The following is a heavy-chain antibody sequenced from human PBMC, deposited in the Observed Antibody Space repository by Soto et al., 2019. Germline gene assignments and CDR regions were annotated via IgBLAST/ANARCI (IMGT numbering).Heavy chain of an antibody. CDR3: AKDQARAASHGID. V-gene: IGHV3-30*18. CDR2: ISNDGSDK. Sequence: QVQLVESGGGVVQPGRSLRLSCAASGFTFNNYGMHWARQAPGKGLEWVAAISNDGSDKYYADSVKGRLTSSRDNSKNTVFLQMRSLRAEDTAVYYCAKDQARAASHGIDWGQGTMVTVSS. CDR1: GFTFNNYG. J-gene: IGHJ3*01. D-gene: IGHD6-13*01.